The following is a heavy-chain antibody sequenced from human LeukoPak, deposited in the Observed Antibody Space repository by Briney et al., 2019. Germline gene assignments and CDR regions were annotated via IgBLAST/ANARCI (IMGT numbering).Heavy chain of an antibody. J-gene: IGHJ4*02. D-gene: IGHD5-12*01. CDR3: ARVSGYDWESFYDY. CDR2: INHSGYT. Sequence: SETLSLTCAVYGGSFSGYYWSWIRQPPGKGLEWIGEINHSGYTNYNPSLKSRVTVSVDTSKKQFSLKLSSVTAADTAVYYCARVSGYDWESFYDYWGQGTLVTVSS. V-gene: IGHV4-34*01. CDR1: GGSFSGYY.